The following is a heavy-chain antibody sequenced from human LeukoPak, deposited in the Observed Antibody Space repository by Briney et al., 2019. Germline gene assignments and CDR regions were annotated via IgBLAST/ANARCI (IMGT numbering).Heavy chain of an antibody. Sequence: SETLSLTCTVSGGSISSYYWSWIRQPPGKGLEWIGYIYYSGSTNYNPSLKSRATISVDTSKNQFSLKLSSVTAADTAVYYCARAPYGDYEGVVYWGQGTLVTVSS. CDR2: IYYSGST. D-gene: IGHD4-17*01. V-gene: IGHV4-59*01. J-gene: IGHJ4*02. CDR1: GGSISSYY. CDR3: ARAPYGDYEGVVY.